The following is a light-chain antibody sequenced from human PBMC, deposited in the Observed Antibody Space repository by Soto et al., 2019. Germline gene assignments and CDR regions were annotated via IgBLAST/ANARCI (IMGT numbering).Light chain of an antibody. Sequence: EIVLTQSPGTLSLSPGERATLSCRASQSLSSNYLAWYQQKPGQAPRLLIYDASNRATGIPARFSGSGSGTDFTLTISSLEPEDFAVYYCQQRSNWPPYTFGQGTKLEIK. J-gene: IGKJ2*01. CDR3: QQRSNWPPYT. CDR1: QSLSSNY. CDR2: DAS. V-gene: IGKV3-11*01.